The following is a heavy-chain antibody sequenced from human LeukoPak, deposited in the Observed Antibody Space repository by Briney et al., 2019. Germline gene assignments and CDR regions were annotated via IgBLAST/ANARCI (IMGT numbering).Heavy chain of an antibody. CDR1: GGSISGYY. D-gene: IGHD5-12*01. CDR3: ARSGWLRKGPTKRFDP. V-gene: IGHV4-34*01. CDR2: INHSGST. J-gene: IGHJ5*02. Sequence: PSETLSLTCTVSGGSISGYYWSWIRQPPGKGLEWIGEINHSGSTNYNPSLKSRVTISVDTSKNQLSLKLSSVTAADTAVYYCARSGWLRKGPTKRFDPWGQGTLVTVSS.